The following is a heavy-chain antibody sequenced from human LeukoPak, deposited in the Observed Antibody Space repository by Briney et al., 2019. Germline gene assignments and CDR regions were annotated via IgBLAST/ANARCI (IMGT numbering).Heavy chain of an antibody. CDR3: ARGSGGWELLDY. V-gene: IGHV4-4*07. Sequence: SETLSLTCTVSGGSISSYYWSWIRQPAGEGLEWIGRIYTSGSTNYNPSLKSRVTISVDMSKNQFSLKLSSVTAADTAVYYCARGSGGWELLDYWGQGTLVTVPS. CDR1: GGSISSYY. J-gene: IGHJ4*02. D-gene: IGHD1-26*01. CDR2: IYTSGST.